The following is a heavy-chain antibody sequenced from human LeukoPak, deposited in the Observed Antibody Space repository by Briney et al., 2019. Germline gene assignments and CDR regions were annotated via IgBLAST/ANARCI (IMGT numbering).Heavy chain of an antibody. Sequence: PSETLSLTCTVSGGSISSYYWSWIRQPPGKGLEWIGYIYYSGSTNYNPSLKSRVTISVDTSKNQLSLKLSSVTAADTAVYYCARLVVVTADYYYYGMDVWGQGTTVTVSS. CDR1: GGSISSYY. CDR3: ARLVVVTADYYYYGMDV. V-gene: IGHV4-59*08. D-gene: IGHD2-21*02. CDR2: IYYSGST. J-gene: IGHJ6*02.